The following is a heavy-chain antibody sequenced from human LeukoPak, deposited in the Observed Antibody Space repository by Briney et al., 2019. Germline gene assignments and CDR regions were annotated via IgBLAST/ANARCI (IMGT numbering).Heavy chain of an antibody. D-gene: IGHD2-15*01. CDR3: ARSRFCSGSNCYGNDY. CDR1: GYTFTSNS. J-gene: IGHJ4*02. Sequence: GASVKISCKASGYTFTSNSMNWVRQAPGQGLEWMGRINTNTGNPTYAQDFTGRFVFSLDTSDNTAYLQISSLKTEDTAVYYCARSRFCSGSNCYGNDYWGQGTLVTVSS. CDR2: INTNTGNP. V-gene: IGHV7-4-1*02.